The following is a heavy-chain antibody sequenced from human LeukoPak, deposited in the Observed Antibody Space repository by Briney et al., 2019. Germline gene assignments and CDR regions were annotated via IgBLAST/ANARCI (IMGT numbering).Heavy chain of an antibody. CDR2: ISSSSSYI. V-gene: IGHV3-21*01. CDR1: GFTFSDYS. J-gene: IGHJ5*02. Sequence: GGSLRLSCAASGFTFSDYSMEWVRQAPGKGLEWVSSISSSSSYIYYADSVKGRFTISRDNAKNSLYLQMDSLRAEDTAVYYCARDLDYGGNSGNWFDPWGQGTLVTVSS. CDR3: ARDLDYGGNSGNWFDP. D-gene: IGHD4-23*01.